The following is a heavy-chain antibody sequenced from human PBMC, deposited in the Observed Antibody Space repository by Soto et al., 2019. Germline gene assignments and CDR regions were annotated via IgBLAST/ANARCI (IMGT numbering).Heavy chain of an antibody. Sequence: PSETLSLTCTVSGGSITSSGYYWAWIRQSPGKGLEWIGSIYYSGRTYYNPSLKSRVALSVDTPMNQFSLKLSSVTAADTAVYYCARARGKKLPHNWFDPWGQGTLVTVSS. V-gene: IGHV4-39*01. CDR1: GGSITSSGYY. CDR3: ARARGKKLPHNWFDP. J-gene: IGHJ5*02. D-gene: IGHD1-26*01. CDR2: IYYSGRT.